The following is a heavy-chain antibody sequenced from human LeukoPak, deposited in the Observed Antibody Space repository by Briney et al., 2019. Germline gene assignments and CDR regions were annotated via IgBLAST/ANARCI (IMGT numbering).Heavy chain of an antibody. J-gene: IGHJ4*02. CDR1: GGTFSSYA. D-gene: IGHD3-10*01. CDR3: ARGITMVRGELDY. CDR2: IIPIFGAA. Sequence: ASVKVSCKASGGTFSSYAISWVRQAPGQGLEWMGRIIPIFGAANYAQKFQGRVTITTDESTSTAYMELSSLRSEDTAVYYCARGITMVRGELDYWGQGTLVTVSS. V-gene: IGHV1-69*05.